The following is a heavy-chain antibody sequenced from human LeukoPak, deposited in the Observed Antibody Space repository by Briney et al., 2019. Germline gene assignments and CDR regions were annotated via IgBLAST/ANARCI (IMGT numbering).Heavy chain of an antibody. CDR1: GSTFSIYG. V-gene: IGHV3-30*02. CDR2: IRHDGTIK. Sequence: GGSLRLSCTASGSTFSIYGMYWVRQAPGKGLEWVAFIRHDGTIKYYADSVKGRFTISRDNSENTLYLQLNSLRAEDTAVYYCAKDSLTEIDYWGQGTLVTVSS. CDR3: AKDSLTEIDY. J-gene: IGHJ4*02. D-gene: IGHD3-9*01.